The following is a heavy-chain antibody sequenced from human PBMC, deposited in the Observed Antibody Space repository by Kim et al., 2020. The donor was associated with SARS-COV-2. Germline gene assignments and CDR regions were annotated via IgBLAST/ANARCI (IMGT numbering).Heavy chain of an antibody. Sequence: ASVKVSCKASGYTFTGYYMHWVRQAPGQGLEWMGWINPNSGGTNYAQKFQGWVTMTRDTSISTAYMELSRLRSDDTAVYYCARDGVRGVIYGMDVWGQGTTVTVSS. CDR3: ARDGVRGVIYGMDV. CDR2: INPNSGGT. V-gene: IGHV1-2*04. D-gene: IGHD3-10*01. J-gene: IGHJ6*02. CDR1: GYTFTGYY.